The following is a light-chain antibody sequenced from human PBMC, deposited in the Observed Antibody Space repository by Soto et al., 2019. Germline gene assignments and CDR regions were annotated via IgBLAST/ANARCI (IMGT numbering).Light chain of an antibody. CDR3: QQYHNYWT. CDR2: KTS. Sequence: DIQMTQSPSTLSASVGDRVTITCRASRSISSWLAWYQQKPGKAPKLLIYKTSTLESGVPSRFSGSGSGTEFTLTISSLQPDDFATYYCQQYHNYWTFGQGTKVEIK. J-gene: IGKJ1*01. CDR1: RSISSW. V-gene: IGKV1-5*03.